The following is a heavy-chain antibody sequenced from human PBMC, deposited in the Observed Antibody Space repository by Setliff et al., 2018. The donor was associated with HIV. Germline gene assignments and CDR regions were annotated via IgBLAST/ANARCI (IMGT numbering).Heavy chain of an antibody. CDR1: DYTFTNYG. CDR2: ISAYNGNT. J-gene: IGHJ2*01. CDR3: ARYGSGWPLWYFDL. D-gene: IGHD6-19*01. V-gene: IGHV1-18*01. Sequence: ASVKVSCKASDYTFTNYGISWVRQAPGQGLEWMGWISAYNGNTNYAQKLQGRVTMTTDTSTSTAYMELRSLRSDDTAVYYCARYGSGWPLWYFDLWGRGTLVTVSS.